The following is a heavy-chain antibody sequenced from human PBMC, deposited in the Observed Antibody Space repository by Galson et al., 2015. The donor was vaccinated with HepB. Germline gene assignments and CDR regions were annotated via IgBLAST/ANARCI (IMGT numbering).Heavy chain of an antibody. CDR2: ISAHEGNT. V-gene: IGHV1-18*04. J-gene: IGHJ4*02. Sequence: SVKVSCKASGYTFTSNGISWVRQTPRQGLEWLGWISAHEGNTKYAQKYQGRTTLTRDTSTSTAYVELRSLRSDDTAVYYCARDRDYRFDYWGQGTLVTVSS. D-gene: IGHD4/OR15-4a*01. CDR3: ARDRDYRFDY. CDR1: GYTFTSNG.